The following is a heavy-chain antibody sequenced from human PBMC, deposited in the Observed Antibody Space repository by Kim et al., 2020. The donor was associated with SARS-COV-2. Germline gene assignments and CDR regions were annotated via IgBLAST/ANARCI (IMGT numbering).Heavy chain of an antibody. V-gene: IGHV1-2*06. CDR1: GYTFTGYY. CDR3: ARADCSSISCYTGNY. D-gene: IGHD2-2*02. CDR2: INPNSGGT. J-gene: IGHJ4*02. Sequence: ASVKVSCKASGYTFTGYYMHWVRQAPGQGLEWMGRINPNSGGTNYAQKFQGRVTMTRDTSISTAYMELSRLRSDDTAVYYCARADCSSISCYTGNYWGQGTLVTVSS.